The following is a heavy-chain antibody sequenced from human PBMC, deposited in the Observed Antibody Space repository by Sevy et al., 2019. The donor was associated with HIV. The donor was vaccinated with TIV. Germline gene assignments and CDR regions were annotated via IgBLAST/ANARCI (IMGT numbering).Heavy chain of an antibody. CDR3: AREGGEIAARPDQLPFDY. J-gene: IGHJ4*02. V-gene: IGHV3-30-3*01. Sequence: GGSLRLSCAASGFTFSSYAMHWVRQAPGKGLEWVAVISYDGSNKYYADSVKGRFTISRDNSKNTLYLQMNGLRAEDTAGYYCAREGGEIAARPDQLPFDYWGQGTLVTVSS. CDR2: ISYDGSNK. CDR1: GFTFSSYA. D-gene: IGHD6-6*01.